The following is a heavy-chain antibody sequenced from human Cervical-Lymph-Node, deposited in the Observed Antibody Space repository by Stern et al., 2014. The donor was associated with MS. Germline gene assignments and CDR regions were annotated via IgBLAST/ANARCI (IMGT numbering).Heavy chain of an antibody. J-gene: IGHJ6*02. Sequence: QVQLVQSGAEVKKPGASVKVSCKASEYTHNNYLIHWVRQAPGQGPDWMGGINPSGATKYETKGQDRVTTITDAYTRTFYMEVSRLRSEDTAVYYCAVRYCSGGRCYSVPDVWGQGTTVIVSS. CDR3: AVRYCSGGRCYSVPDV. D-gene: IGHD2-15*01. V-gene: IGHV1-46*02. CDR2: INPSGAT. CDR1: EYTHNNYL.